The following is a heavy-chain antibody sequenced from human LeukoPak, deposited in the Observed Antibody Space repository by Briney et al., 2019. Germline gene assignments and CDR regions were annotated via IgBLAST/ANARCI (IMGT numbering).Heavy chain of an antibody. J-gene: IGHJ3*02. CDR2: IRYDGSNK. V-gene: IGHV3-30*02. D-gene: IGHD6-6*01. Sequence: GGSLRLSCAASGFTFSSYGMHWVRQAPGKGLEWVAFIRYDGSNKYYADSVKGRFTISRDNSKNTLCLQMNSLRAEDMALYYCAKDIAVYSSSSRAFDIWGQGTMVTVSS. CDR1: GFTFSSYG. CDR3: AKDIAVYSSSSRAFDI.